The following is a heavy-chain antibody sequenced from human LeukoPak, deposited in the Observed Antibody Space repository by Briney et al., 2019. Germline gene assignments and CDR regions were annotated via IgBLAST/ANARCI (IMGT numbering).Heavy chain of an antibody. J-gene: IGHJ6*02. D-gene: IGHD2-15*01. CDR2: MNPNSGNT. CDR3: AREVVVAATPEGKNYYYYYGMDV. CDR1: GYTFTSYY. V-gene: IGHV1-8*02. Sequence: ASVKVSFKASGYTFTSYYMHWVRQATGQGLEWMGWMNPNSGNTGYAQKFQGRVTMTRNTSISTAYMELSSLRSEDTAVYYCAREVVVAATPEGKNYYYYYGMDVWGQGTTVTVSS.